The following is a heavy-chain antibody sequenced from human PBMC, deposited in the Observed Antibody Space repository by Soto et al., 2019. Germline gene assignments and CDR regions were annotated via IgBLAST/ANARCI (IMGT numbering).Heavy chain of an antibody. J-gene: IGHJ5*01. Sequence: SETLSLTCAVSDFSITNGYYWGWIRQPPGKGLEWIGYIFHTGNTYYNPSLKSRVTISVDTSKNQFSLKLTSATAADTAVYFCARSLAGELRRTFDSWGPGTLVTVYS. CDR2: IFHTGNT. D-gene: IGHD3-16*01. CDR1: DFSITNGYY. CDR3: ARSLAGELRRTFDS. V-gene: IGHV4-38-2*01.